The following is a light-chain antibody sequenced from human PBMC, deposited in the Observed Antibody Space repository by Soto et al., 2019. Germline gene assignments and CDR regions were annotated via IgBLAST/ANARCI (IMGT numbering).Light chain of an antibody. CDR1: SSDVGGYNY. CDR3: SSYAGSNIPYV. CDR2: EVS. Sequence: QSALTQPRSVSGSPGQSVTISCTGTSSDVGGYNYVSWYQQHPGKAPKLMIYEVSKRPSGVPDRFSGSKSGNTASLTVSGLQAEDEADYYCSSYAGSNIPYVFGTGTKVTV. V-gene: IGLV2-11*01. J-gene: IGLJ1*01.